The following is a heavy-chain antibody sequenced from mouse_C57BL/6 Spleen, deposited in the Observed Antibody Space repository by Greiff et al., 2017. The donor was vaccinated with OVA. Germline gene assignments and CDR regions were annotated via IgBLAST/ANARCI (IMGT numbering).Heavy chain of an antibody. V-gene: IGHV1-72*01. Sequence: QVQLKQPGAELVKPGASVKLSCKASGYTFTSYWMHWVKQRPGLGLEWIGRIDPNSGGTKYNEKFKSKATLTVDKPSSTAYMQLSSLTSEDSAVYYCARDDYDGDGYAMDYWGQGTSVTVSS. J-gene: IGHJ4*01. CDR2: IDPNSGGT. CDR1: GYTFTSYW. D-gene: IGHD2-4*01. CDR3: ARDDYDGDGYAMDY.